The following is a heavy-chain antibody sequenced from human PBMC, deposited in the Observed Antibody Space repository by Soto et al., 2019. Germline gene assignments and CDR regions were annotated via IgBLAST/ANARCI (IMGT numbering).Heavy chain of an antibody. CDR2: INHSGST. Sequence: SETRSHTCAISGGSFRGYYWSWIRQPQGRGLEWIEEINHSGSTNDNPSLKSRVTISVDTSKTQFSLKLSSVTAADTAVYYCARVMAYCTTTTCSTYYFGMDVWGQGTTVT. V-gene: IGHV4-34*01. CDR3: ARVMAYCTTTTCSTYYFGMDV. D-gene: IGHD2-2*01. CDR1: GGSFRGYY. J-gene: IGHJ6*02.